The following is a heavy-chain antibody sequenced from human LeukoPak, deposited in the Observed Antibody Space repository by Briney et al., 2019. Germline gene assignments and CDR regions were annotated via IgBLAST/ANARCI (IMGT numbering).Heavy chain of an antibody. V-gene: IGHV3-21*01. CDR1: GFTFSSYS. CDR2: ISSSSSYI. CDR3: AVEITIFGPSDY. D-gene: IGHD3-3*01. J-gene: IGHJ4*02. Sequence: GGPLRLSCAASGFTFSSYSMNWVRQAPGKGLEWVSSISSSSSYIYYADSVKGRFTISRDNAKNSLYLQMNSLRAEDTAVYYCAVEITIFGPSDYWGQGTLVTVSS.